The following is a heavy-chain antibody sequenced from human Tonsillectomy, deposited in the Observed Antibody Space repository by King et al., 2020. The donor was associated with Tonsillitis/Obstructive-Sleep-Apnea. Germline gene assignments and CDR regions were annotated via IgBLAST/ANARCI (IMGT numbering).Heavy chain of an antibody. CDR2: IRWDGSDT. D-gene: IGHD4-23*01. CDR1: GFTFDDYT. J-gene: IGHJ6*03. Sequence: VQLVESGGAVVQPGASLRLSCAASGFTFDDYTMHWVRQVPGRGLEWVSLIRWDGSDTYYAGSVKGRFTISRDNSKNSLYLQMNSLRTEDTALYYCAKDLKWVTRGYNFHYMDVWGRGPTVTVSS. V-gene: IGHV3-43*01. CDR3: AKDLKWVTRGYNFHYMDV.